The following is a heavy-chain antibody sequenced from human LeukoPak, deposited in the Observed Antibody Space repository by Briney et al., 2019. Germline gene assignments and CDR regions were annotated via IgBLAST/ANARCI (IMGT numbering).Heavy chain of an antibody. CDR3: ARTITGTYGSGSYDY. CDR2: IKQDGSEK. V-gene: IGHV3-7*01. CDR1: GFTFSSYW. D-gene: IGHD3-10*01. J-gene: IGHJ4*02. Sequence: GGSLRLSCAASGFTFSSYWMSWVRQAQGKGLEWVANIKQDGSEKYYVDSVKGRFTISRDNAKNSLYLQMNSLRAEDTAVYHCARTITGTYGSGSYDYWGQGTLVTVSS.